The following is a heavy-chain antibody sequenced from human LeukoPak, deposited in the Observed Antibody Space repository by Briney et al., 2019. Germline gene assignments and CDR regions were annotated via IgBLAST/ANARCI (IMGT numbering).Heavy chain of an antibody. J-gene: IGHJ4*02. V-gene: IGHV1-69*06. D-gene: IGHD3-22*01. CDR2: IIPIFGTA. CDR3: ASGYYYDSSGYLDY. CDR1: GCTFSSYA. Sequence: SVKVSCKASGCTFSSYAISWVRQAPGQGLEWMGRIIPIFGTANYAQKFQGRVTITADKSTSTAYMELSSLRSEETAVYYCASGYYYDSSGYLDYWGQGTLVTVSS.